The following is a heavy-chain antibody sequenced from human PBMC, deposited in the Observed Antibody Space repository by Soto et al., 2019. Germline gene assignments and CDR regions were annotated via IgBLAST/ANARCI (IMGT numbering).Heavy chain of an antibody. CDR2: IYYSGST. V-gene: IGHV4-31*03. J-gene: IGHJ6*02. Sequence: SETLSLTCTVSGGSISSGGYYWSWIRQHPGKGLEWIGYIYYSGSTYYNPSLKSRVTISVDTSKNQFSLKLSSVTAADTAVYYCARAAAAGTDSDYYYSGMDVWGQGTTVTVSS. D-gene: IGHD6-13*01. CDR1: GGSISSGGYY. CDR3: ARAAAAGTDSDYYYSGMDV.